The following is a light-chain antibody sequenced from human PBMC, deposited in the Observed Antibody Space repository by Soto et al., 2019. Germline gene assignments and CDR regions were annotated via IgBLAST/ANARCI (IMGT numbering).Light chain of an antibody. CDR1: NSDVGGYNY. CDR2: DVS. J-gene: IGLJ1*01. V-gene: IGLV2-14*03. Sequence: QSVLAQPASGSGAPGQSITISCTGTNSDVGGYNYVSWYQQHPGKAPKLMIYDVSNRPSGVSNRFSGSKSGNTASLTISGLQAEDEADYYCRSYPRTSPPVFGTGPKVTVL. CDR3: RSYPRTSPPV.